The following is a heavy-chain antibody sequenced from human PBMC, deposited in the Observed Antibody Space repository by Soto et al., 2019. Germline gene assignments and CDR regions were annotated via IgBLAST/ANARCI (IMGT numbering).Heavy chain of an antibody. J-gene: IGHJ3*02. CDR1: GGSISSSSCY. Sequence: SETLSLTCSVSGGSISSSSCYWGWIRQPPGKGLEWIGSIYYSGTTYYNPSLKSRVTISVDTSKNQFSLKLNSVTAADTAVYYCAREGSFAAFDIWGQGTMVTVSS. CDR3: AREGSFAAFDI. CDR2: IYYSGTT. V-gene: IGHV4-39*07. D-gene: IGHD3-16*02.